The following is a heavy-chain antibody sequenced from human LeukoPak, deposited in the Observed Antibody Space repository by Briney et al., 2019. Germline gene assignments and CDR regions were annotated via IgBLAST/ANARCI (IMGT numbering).Heavy chain of an antibody. D-gene: IGHD2-15*01. J-gene: IGHJ4*02. V-gene: IGHV3-23*01. CDR3: ARGREVVEDY. CDR2: ISGSGGST. CDR1: GFTFSSYG. Sequence: GGSLRLSCAASGFTFSSYGMSWVRQAPGKGLEWVSGISGSGGSTYYADSVKGRFTISRDNSKNTLYLQMNSLRAEDTAVYYCARGREVVEDYWGQGTLVTVSS.